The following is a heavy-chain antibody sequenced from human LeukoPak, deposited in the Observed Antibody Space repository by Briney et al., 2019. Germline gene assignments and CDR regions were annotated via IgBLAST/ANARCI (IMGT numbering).Heavy chain of an antibody. J-gene: IGHJ3*02. V-gene: IGHV4-4*07. CDR2: IYTSGST. D-gene: IGHD4-17*01. CDR1: GFTFSSYW. Sequence: GSLRLSCAASGFTFSSYWMSWIRQPAGKGLEWIGRIYTSGSTNYNPSLKSRVTISVDTSKNQFSLKLSSVTAADTAVYYCARSKGDYGDGSGAFDIWGQGTMVTVSS. CDR3: ARSKGDYGDGSGAFDI.